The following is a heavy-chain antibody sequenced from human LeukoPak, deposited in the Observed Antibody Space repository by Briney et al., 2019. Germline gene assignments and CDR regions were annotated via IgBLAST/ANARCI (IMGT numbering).Heavy chain of an antibody. CDR3: AKGGSTNFYHGDV. CDR2: IYDSGST. J-gene: IGHJ6*02. Sequence: SETLSLTCSVSGGSMTNLYWTWIRQPPGKGLEWIGDIYDSGSTRYNTSLESRVTISVDTSKNQFSLKLSSVTAADTAVYYCAKGGSTNFYHGDVWGQRTTVTVSS. CDR1: GGSMTNLY. D-gene: IGHD2/OR15-2a*01. V-gene: IGHV4-59*01.